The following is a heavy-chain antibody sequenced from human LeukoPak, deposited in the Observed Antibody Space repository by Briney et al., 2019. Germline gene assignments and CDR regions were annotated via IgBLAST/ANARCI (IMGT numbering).Heavy chain of an antibody. V-gene: IGHV3-23*01. J-gene: IGHJ4*02. Sequence: GGSLRLSCAASGFTFSSYAMSWVRQAPGKGLEWVSAISGSGGSTYYADSVKGRFTISRDNSKNTLYLQMNSLRAEDTAVYYCAKDLPHCSSTSCPLYYFDCWGQGTLVTVSS. D-gene: IGHD2-2*01. CDR3: AKDLPHCSSTSCPLYYFDC. CDR1: GFTFSSYA. CDR2: ISGSGGST.